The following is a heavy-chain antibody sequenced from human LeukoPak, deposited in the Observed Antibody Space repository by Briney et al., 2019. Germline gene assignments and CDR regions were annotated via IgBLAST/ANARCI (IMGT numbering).Heavy chain of an antibody. Sequence: PGGSLRLSCEASGFRLDNYAMHWVRQAPGKGLEWVSGISWDSKNVAYAESVKGRFTISRDNAKGSLYLQVDSLRAEDTALYYCTRRLVAGATGYFDLWGRGTLVTV. CDR1: GFRLDNYA. V-gene: IGHV3-9*01. D-gene: IGHD3-9*01. CDR3: TRRLVAGATGYFDL. J-gene: IGHJ2*01. CDR2: ISWDSKNV.